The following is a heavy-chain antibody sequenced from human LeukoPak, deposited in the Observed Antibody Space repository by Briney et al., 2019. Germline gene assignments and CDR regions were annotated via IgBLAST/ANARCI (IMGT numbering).Heavy chain of an antibody. V-gene: IGHV3-74*01. Sequence: GGSLRLSCAASGFTFSSYWMHWVRQAPGKGLVWVSRINSDGSSTSYADSVKGRFTISRDNAKNTLYLQMNSPRAEDTAVYYCAREIDYGDYSAFDIWGQGTMVTVSS. CDR2: INSDGSST. J-gene: IGHJ3*02. D-gene: IGHD4-17*01. CDR1: GFTFSSYW. CDR3: AREIDYGDYSAFDI.